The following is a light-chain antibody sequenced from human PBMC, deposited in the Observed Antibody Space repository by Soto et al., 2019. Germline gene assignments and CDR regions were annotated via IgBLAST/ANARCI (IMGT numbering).Light chain of an antibody. CDR2: GAS. CDR3: QQYGSSPRT. J-gene: IGKJ1*01. CDR1: QSVSSSS. Sequence: EIVLTQSPGTLSLSPGERATLSCRVSQSVSSSSLAWYQQKPGQAPRLLIYGASSRATGIPDRFSGSGSGTDFTLTINRLEPEDFAVYYCQQYGSSPRTFGQGTKVEIK. V-gene: IGKV3-20*01.